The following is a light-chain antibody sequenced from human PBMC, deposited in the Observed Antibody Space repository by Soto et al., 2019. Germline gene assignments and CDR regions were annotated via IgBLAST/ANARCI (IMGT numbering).Light chain of an antibody. J-gene: IGLJ2*01. CDR3: ASYTRTTTLV. V-gene: IGLV2-14*03. CDR2: DVN. Sequence: QSALTQPASVSGSPGQSITISCTGTSSDVGGYDYVSWYQLHPGKAPKLVIYDVNNRPSGISYRFSGSKSGNTASLTISGLQAEDEADYYCASYTRTTTLVFGGGTKVTVL. CDR1: SSDVGGYDY.